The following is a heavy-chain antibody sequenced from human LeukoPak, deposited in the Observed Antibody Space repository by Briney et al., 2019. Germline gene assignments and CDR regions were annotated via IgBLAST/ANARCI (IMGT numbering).Heavy chain of an antibody. CDR3: ATRSLRVERAIDY. D-gene: IGHD5-24*01. CDR1: GGSISSGGYY. V-gene: IGHV4-31*03. CDR2: IYYSGST. J-gene: IGHJ4*02. Sequence: SETLSLTCTVSGGSISSGGYYWSWIRQHPGKGLEWIGYIYYSGSTYYNPSLKSRVTISVDTSKNQFSLKLNSVTAADTAVYYCATRSLRVERAIDYWGQGTLVTVSS.